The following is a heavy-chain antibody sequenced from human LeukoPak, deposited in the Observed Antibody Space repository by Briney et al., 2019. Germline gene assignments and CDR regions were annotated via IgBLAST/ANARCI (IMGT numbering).Heavy chain of an antibody. CDR2: ISAYNGNT. J-gene: IGHJ6*03. V-gene: IGHV1-18*01. Sequence: ASVEVSCKASGYTFTSYGISWVRQAPGQGLEWMGWISAYNGNTNYAQKLQGRVTMTTDTSTSTAYMELRSLRSDDTAVYYCARIGDCSSTSCYFGYYYYYMDVWGKGTTVTVSS. CDR3: ARIGDCSSTSCYFGYYYYYMDV. D-gene: IGHD2-2*01. CDR1: GYTFTSYG.